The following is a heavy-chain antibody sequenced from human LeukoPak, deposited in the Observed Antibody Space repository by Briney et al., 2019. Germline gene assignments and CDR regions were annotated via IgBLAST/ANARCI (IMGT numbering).Heavy chain of an antibody. J-gene: IGHJ4*02. Sequence: GGSLRLSCAASGFSFSGSSMSWVRQAPGKGLEWVSSISGSGADIFYADSVRGRFTISRDNSKNTLYLQMNSLRAADTAIYYCAKGARQQLIDFWGQGTLVTVSS. CDR2: ISGSGADI. CDR1: GFSFSGSS. CDR3: AKGARQQLIDF. D-gene: IGHD6-13*01. V-gene: IGHV3-23*01.